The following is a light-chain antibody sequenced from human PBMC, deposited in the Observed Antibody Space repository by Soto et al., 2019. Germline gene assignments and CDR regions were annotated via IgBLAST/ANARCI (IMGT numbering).Light chain of an antibody. V-gene: IGKV3D-15*01. CDR3: QQYNNWPLT. CDR2: DAS. CDR1: QSVDND. Sequence: EIVMTQSQATLSVSPGDRATLSCRASQSVDNDLAWYQQKPGQPPRLLIYDASTRATGIPARFSGSQSGTEFTLTISSLLSEDFAVYSCQQYNNWPLTCGGGTKGDIK. J-gene: IGKJ4*01.